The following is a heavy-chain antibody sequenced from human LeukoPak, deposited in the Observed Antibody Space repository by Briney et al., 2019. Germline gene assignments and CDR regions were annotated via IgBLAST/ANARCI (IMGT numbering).Heavy chain of an antibody. V-gene: IGHV1-2*06. CDR2: INPNSGGT. J-gene: IGHJ4*02. Sequence: ASVKVSCKASGYTFIGYYIHWVRQAPRQGLEWMGRINPNSGGTSYAQKFQGRVTMTKDTSITTAYMDLSSLRSDDTAVYYRARTPLAGLERVDGFDYWGQGILVTVSS. D-gene: IGHD6-19*01. CDR3: ARTPLAGLERVDGFDY. CDR1: GYTFIGYY.